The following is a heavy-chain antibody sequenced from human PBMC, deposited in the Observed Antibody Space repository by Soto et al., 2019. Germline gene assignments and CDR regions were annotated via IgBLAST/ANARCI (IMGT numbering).Heavy chain of an antibody. V-gene: IGHV2-26*01. Sequence: QVTLKETGPVLVKPTETLTLTCTVSGLSLSNDKLGVSWIRQPPGKAQEWLAHIFSNDDKSYSTSLDRRLTISKDTSKCQVVLTMATLDPVISCTYYGALIKVFSRTNCFLASFDPGCQGTLVTVSS. CDR3: ALIKVFSRTNCFLASFDP. D-gene: IGHD2-2*01. CDR1: GLSLSNDKLG. J-gene: IGHJ5*02. CDR2: IFSNDDK.